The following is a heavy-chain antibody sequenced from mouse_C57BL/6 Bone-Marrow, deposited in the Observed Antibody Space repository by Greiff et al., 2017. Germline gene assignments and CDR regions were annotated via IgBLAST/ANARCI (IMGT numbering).Heavy chain of an antibody. CDR1: GFTFNTYA. D-gene: IGHD2-4*01. V-gene: IGHV10-3*01. J-gene: IGHJ4*01. CDR3: VWEMDYDGDYYAMDY. CDR2: IRSKSSNYAT. Sequence: EVMLVESGGGLVQPKGSLKLSCAASGFTFNTYAMHWVRQAPGKGLEWVARIRSKSSNYATYYADSVKDRFTISRDDSQSMLYLQMNNLKTEDTAMYYCVWEMDYDGDYYAMDYWGQGTSVTVSS.